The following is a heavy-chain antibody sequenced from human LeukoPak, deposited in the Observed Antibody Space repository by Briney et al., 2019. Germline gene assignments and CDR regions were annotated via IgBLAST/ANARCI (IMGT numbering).Heavy chain of an antibody. J-gene: IGHJ4*02. CDR2: INHSGST. CDR1: GGSFSGYY. Sequence: SETLSLTCAVYGGSFSGYYWSWIRQPPGKGLEWIGEINHSGSTNYNPSLKSRVTISVDTSKNQFSLKLSSVTAADTAVYYCARGGYYDSSGYYEDYWGQGTLVTVSS. V-gene: IGHV4-34*01. CDR3: ARGGYYDSSGYYEDY. D-gene: IGHD3-22*01.